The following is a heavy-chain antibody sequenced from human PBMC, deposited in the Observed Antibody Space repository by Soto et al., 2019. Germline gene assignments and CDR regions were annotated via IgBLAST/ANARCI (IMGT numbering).Heavy chain of an antibody. CDR2: IYWDDDK. V-gene: IGHV2-5*02. D-gene: IGHD5-12*01. Sequence: SGPTLVNPTQTLTLTCTFSGFSLSTSGVGVGWIRQPPGKALEWLALIYWDDDKRYSPSLKSRLTITKDTSKNQVVLTMTNMDPVDTATYYCANRRESGYSGYDTFYFDYWGQGTLVTVSS. CDR3: ANRRESGYSGYDTFYFDY. J-gene: IGHJ4*02. CDR1: GFSLSTSGVG.